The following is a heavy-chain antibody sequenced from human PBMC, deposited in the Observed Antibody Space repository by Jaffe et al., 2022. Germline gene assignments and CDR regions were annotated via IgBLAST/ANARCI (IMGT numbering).Heavy chain of an antibody. CDR1: GFTFSSYE. Sequence: EVQLVESGGGLVQPGGSLRLSCAASGFTFSSYEMNWVRQAPGKGLEWVSYISSSGSTIYYADSVKGRFTISRDNAKNSLYLQMNSLRAEDTAVYYCARLKMGYYYYYYMDVWGKGTTVTVSS. J-gene: IGHJ6*03. V-gene: IGHV3-48*03. CDR2: ISSSGSTI. D-gene: IGHD3-16*01. CDR3: ARLKMGYYYYYYMDV.